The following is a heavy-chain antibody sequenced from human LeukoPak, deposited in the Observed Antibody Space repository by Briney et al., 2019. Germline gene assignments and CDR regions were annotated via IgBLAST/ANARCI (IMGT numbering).Heavy chain of an antibody. CDR3: AKESYSSNWYPSYYYMDV. CDR1: GFNFRNYA. Sequence: PGGSLRLSCAASGFNFRNYALDWVRQAPGKGLEWVAYISYDGTNTDYADSVKGRFTISRDNSKNTLYLQMNSLRAEDTAVYYCAKESYSSNWYPSYYYMDVWGKGTTVTISS. D-gene: IGHD6-13*01. CDR2: ISYDGTNT. V-gene: IGHV3-30*04. J-gene: IGHJ6*03.